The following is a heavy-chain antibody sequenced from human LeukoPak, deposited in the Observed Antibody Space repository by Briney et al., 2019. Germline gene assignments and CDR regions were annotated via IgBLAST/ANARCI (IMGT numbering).Heavy chain of an antibody. CDR1: GYTFTGYY. D-gene: IGHD5-18*01. V-gene: IGHV1-2*02. J-gene: IGHJ4*02. CDR3: ARCRYTYGYWDN. Sequence: ASVKVSCKASGYTFTGYYIHWVRQAPGQGLEWMGWINPNSGGTKYAQKFQGGVTITRDTSISTAYMELSGLTSDDTAVYYCARCRYTYGYWDNWGQGTLVTVSS. CDR2: INPNSGGT.